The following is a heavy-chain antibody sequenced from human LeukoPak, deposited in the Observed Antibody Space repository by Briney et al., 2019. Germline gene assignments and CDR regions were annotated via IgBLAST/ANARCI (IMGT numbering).Heavy chain of an antibody. J-gene: IGHJ1*01. V-gene: IGHV3-7*01. CDR2: IKLDGSEK. D-gene: IGHD3-22*01. CDR3: ARDRLLYYYDSGPTGHFQH. Sequence: GVCLTLSWSVAAFTVGIHCFSWGRQAPGEGLERGVNIKLDGSEKYYVDSVTSRFTISRDNAKNSLYLPMSSLSADDTAVYYCARDRLLYYYDSGPTGHFQHWGQGTLVTV. CDR1: AFTVGIHC.